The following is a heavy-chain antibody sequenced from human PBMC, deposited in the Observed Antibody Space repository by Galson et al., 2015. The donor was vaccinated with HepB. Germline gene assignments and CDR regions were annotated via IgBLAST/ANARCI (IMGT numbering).Heavy chain of an antibody. D-gene: IGHD6-13*01. CDR3: AKDQRSSWYDFDY. Sequence: SLRLSCAASGFTFRSYAMSWVRQAPGKGLEWVSTISGSGGGTYYADSVKGRFTISRDNSKNTMYLQMNSLRAEDTAVYYCAKDQRSSWYDFDYWGQGTLVTVSS. V-gene: IGHV3-23*01. J-gene: IGHJ4*02. CDR1: GFTFRSYA. CDR2: ISGSGGGT.